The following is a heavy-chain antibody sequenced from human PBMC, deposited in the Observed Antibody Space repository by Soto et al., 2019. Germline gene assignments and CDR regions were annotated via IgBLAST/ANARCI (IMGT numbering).Heavy chain of an antibody. Sequence: ETLCLTGAVYGGSFSGYYWSWIRQPPGKGLEWIGEINHSGSTNYNPSLKSRVTISVDTSKNQFSLKLSSVTAADTAVYYCARGTAMVDYWGQGTLVTVSS. CDR3: ARGTAMVDY. CDR1: GGSFSGYY. J-gene: IGHJ4*02. V-gene: IGHV4-34*01. D-gene: IGHD5-18*01. CDR2: INHSGST.